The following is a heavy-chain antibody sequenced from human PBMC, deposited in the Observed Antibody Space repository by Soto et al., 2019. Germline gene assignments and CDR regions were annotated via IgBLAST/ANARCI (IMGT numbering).Heavy chain of an antibody. CDR2: INPKTAAT. CDR3: ARIKWGLNYYTGMDV. CDR1: GYSFSDYF. Sequence: QVQLVQSGAEVKKSGASVKVSCKPSGYSFSDYFIQWVRQAPGQGLEWVAWINPKTAATNYAKKFQGRVSLTWDTSSTTAYMKLTRLRPDDTAVYYCARIKWGLNYYTGMDVWGQGTTVIVSS. V-gene: IGHV1-2*02. J-gene: IGHJ6*02. D-gene: IGHD3-10*01.